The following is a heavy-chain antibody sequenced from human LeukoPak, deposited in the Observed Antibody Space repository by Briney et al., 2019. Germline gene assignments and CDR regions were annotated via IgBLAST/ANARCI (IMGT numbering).Heavy chain of an antibody. CDR2: INHSGST. J-gene: IGHJ4*02. Sequence: PSETLSLTCTVSGGSISSYYWSWIRQPPGKGLEWIGEINHSGSTNYNPSLKSRVTISVDTSKNQFSLKLSSVTAADTAVYYCAREESDYDYVWGSYRPVYFDYWGQGTLVTVSS. D-gene: IGHD3-16*02. V-gene: IGHV4-34*01. CDR1: GGSISSYY. CDR3: AREESDYDYVWGSYRPVYFDY.